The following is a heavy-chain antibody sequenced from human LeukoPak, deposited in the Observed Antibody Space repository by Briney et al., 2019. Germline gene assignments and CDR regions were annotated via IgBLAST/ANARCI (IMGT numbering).Heavy chain of an antibody. CDR3: ARDGIYGDCDI. V-gene: IGHV1-3*01. J-gene: IGHJ3*02. CDR2: INVGGGNT. Sequence: GASVKVSCKASGYTFITYPMHWVRQAPGQRLEWMGWINVGGGNTKYSQKFQGRVTITRDTSASTAYMELSSLRSEDTAVYYCARDGIYGDCDIWGQGTMVTVSS. D-gene: IGHD4-17*01. CDR1: GYTFITYP.